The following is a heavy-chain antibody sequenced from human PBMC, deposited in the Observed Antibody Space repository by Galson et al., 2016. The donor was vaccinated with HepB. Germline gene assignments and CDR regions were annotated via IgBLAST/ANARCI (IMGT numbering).Heavy chain of an antibody. CDR3: TRGGGSGGYPFGY. D-gene: IGHD3-10*01. CDR1: GYTFTSYF. CDR2: ISAGNGDT. Sequence: SVKVSCKASGYTFTSYFMHWVRQAPGQRLEWMGWISAGNGDTKYSQNFQGRVTITRDTSASTAYMELSSLRSEDTAVDYCTRGGGSGGYPFGYWGQGTLVTVSA. J-gene: IGHJ4*02. V-gene: IGHV1-3*01.